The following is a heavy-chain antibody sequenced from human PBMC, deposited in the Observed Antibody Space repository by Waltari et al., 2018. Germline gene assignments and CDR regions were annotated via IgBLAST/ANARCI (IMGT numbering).Heavy chain of an antibody. Sequence: EVQLLESGGALVQPGGSLRISCAASGFTFSNYAMSWVRQAPGKGLGWVAAISGSGGGTYYADSVKGRFTISRDNSKNTLFLEMNNLRVEDSAKYYCAKDPEYSASWYDLDYWGLGTVVTVSS. V-gene: IGHV3-23*01. CDR2: ISGSGGGT. D-gene: IGHD2-2*01. J-gene: IGHJ4*02. CDR1: GFTFSNYA. CDR3: AKDPEYSASWYDLDY.